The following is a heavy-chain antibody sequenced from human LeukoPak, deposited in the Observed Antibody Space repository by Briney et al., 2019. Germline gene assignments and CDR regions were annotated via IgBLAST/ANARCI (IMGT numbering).Heavy chain of an antibody. Sequence: GGSLRLSCAASGFTFSSYEMNWVRQAPGKGLGWVSYISSSGSTIYYADSVKGRFTISRDNAKNSLYLQMNSLRAEDTAVYYCARATGWFQAFDYWGQGTLVTVSS. CDR2: ISSSGSTI. V-gene: IGHV3-48*03. CDR3: ARATGWFQAFDY. J-gene: IGHJ4*02. CDR1: GFTFSSYE. D-gene: IGHD6-19*01.